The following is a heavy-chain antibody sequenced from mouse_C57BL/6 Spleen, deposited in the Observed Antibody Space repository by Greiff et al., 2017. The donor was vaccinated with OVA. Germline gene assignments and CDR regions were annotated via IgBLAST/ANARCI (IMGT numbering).Heavy chain of an antibody. V-gene: IGHV5-17*01. CDR2: ISSGSSTI. CDR3: ARPPIYYDYGAAY. CDR1: GFTFSDYG. D-gene: IGHD2-4*01. Sequence: EVKLVESGGGLVKPGGSLKLSCAASGFTFSDYGMHWVRQAPEKGLEWVAYISSGSSTIYYADTVKGRITIARDNAKNTLFLQMTSLRSEDTAMYYCARPPIYYDYGAAYWGQGTLVTVSA. J-gene: IGHJ3*01.